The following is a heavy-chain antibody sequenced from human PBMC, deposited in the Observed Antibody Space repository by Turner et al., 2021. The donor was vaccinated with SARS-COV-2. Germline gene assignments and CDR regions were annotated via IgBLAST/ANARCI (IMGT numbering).Heavy chain of an antibody. Sequence: QVQLPESGPGLVKPSQPLSLPCRFSGGSISSDDYYWSWIRQPPGKGLEWMGYIYYSGSTYYNPSLKSRVTISVDTSKNQFSLKLSSVTAADTAVYYGAGEVVVLTTTHYGMDVWGQGTTVTVSS. CDR1: GGSISSDDYY. D-gene: IGHD1-26*01. J-gene: IGHJ6*02. CDR2: IYYSGST. CDR3: AGEVVVLTTTHYGMDV. V-gene: IGHV4-30-4*01.